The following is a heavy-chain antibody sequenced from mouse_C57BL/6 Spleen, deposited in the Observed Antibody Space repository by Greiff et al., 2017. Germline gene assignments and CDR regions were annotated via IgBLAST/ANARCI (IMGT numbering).Heavy chain of an antibody. J-gene: IGHJ4*01. CDR1: GFSLTSYG. V-gene: IGHV2-6*01. D-gene: IGHD1-1*01. CDR2: IWGVGST. CDR3: ARRLLRDYYYAMDY. Sequence: VQLQESGPGLVAPSQSLSITCTVSGFSLTSYGVDWVRQSPGKGLEWLGVIWGVGSTNYNSALKSRLSISKDNSKSQVFLKMNSLQTDDTAMYYCARRLLRDYYYAMDYWGQGTSVTVSS.